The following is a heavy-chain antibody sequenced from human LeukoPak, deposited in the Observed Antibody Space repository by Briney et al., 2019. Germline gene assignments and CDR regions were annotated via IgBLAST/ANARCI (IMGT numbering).Heavy chain of an antibody. Sequence: PGGSLRLSCAASGFTFSDYYMSWIRQAPGKGLEWVSYISSSGSTIYYADSVKGRFTISRDNAKNSVYLEMNSLRAEDTALYYCGMDRVVITDWGQGALVTVSS. V-gene: IGHV3-11*04. CDR3: GMDRVVITD. CDR2: ISSSGSTI. CDR1: GFTFSDYY. D-gene: IGHD3-22*01. J-gene: IGHJ4*02.